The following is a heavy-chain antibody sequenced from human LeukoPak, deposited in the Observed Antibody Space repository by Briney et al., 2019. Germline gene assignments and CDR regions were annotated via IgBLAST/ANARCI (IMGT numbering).Heavy chain of an antibody. V-gene: IGHV4-4*02. Sequence: PSETLSLTCAVSGGSISSSNWWSWVRQLPGKGLEWIGEIYHSGSTNYNPSLKSRVTISVDKSKNQFSLKLSSVTAADTAVYYCARDSGSSGWYLAFDIWGQGTMVTVSS. CDR3: ARDSGSSGWYLAFDI. D-gene: IGHD6-19*01. J-gene: IGHJ3*02. CDR1: GGSISSSNW. CDR2: IYHSGST.